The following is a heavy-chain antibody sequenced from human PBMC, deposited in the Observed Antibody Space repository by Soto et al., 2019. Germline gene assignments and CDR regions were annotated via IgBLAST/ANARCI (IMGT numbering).Heavy chain of an antibody. D-gene: IGHD3-10*02. CDR2: INPKFGDT. Sequence: QVQLVQSGAEVQEPGDSVRVSCEASGYTFTAYHIHWVQQAPGQGLEWMGWINPKFGDTTYAQDFQGRVSMTRDMSISTVYMELGRLTSDDTAIYYCARNMDYYYGRGSGNGHGVWGQGTTVTVFS. CDR1: GYTFTAYH. CDR3: ARNMDYYYGRGSGNGHGV. V-gene: IGHV1-2*02. J-gene: IGHJ6*02.